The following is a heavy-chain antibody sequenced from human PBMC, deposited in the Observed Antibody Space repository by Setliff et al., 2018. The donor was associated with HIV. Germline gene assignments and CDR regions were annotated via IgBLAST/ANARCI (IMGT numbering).Heavy chain of an antibody. Sequence: PSETLSLTCTVSGYSISSGYYWGWIRQPPGKGLEWIGEINHSGSTNYNPSLKSRVTISVDTSKNQFSLKLSSVTAADTAVYYCARESPSSSWFYFDFWGQGTLVTVSS. V-gene: IGHV4-38-2*02. CDR1: GYSISSGYY. D-gene: IGHD6-13*01. J-gene: IGHJ4*02. CDR2: INHSGST. CDR3: ARESPSSSWFYFDF.